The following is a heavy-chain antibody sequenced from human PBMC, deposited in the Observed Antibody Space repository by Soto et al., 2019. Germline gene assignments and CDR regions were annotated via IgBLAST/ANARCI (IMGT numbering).Heavy chain of an antibody. CDR1: GGTFSSYT. Sequence: QVQLVQSGAEVKKPGSSVKVSCKASGGTFSSYTISWVRQAPGQGLEWMGRIIPLLGIANSAQNVQGRVTITADKSTSAAYMELSGLRSEDTAVYYCASADQDYVDYFLQGTLVTVSS. J-gene: IGHJ4*02. V-gene: IGHV1-69*02. CDR2: IIPLLGIA. CDR3: ASADQDYVDY.